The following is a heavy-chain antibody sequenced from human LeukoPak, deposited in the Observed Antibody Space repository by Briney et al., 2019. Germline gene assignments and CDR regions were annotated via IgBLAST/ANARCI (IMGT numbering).Heavy chain of an antibody. V-gene: IGHV3-30*18. J-gene: IGHJ4*02. CDR1: GFTFSSYG. CDR3: AKRGYYYDSSGYYSRTYSDY. CDR2: ISYDGSNK. Sequence: PGGSLRLSCVVSGFTFSSYGMHWVRQAPGKGLEWVAVISYDGSNKYYADSVKGRFTISRDNSKNTLYLQMNSLRAEDTAVYYCAKRGYYYDSSGYYSRTYSDYWGQGTLVIVSS. D-gene: IGHD3-22*01.